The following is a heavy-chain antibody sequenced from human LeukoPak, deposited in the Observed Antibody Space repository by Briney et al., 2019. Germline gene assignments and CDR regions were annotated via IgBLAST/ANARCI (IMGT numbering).Heavy chain of an antibody. Sequence: GESLKISCKGSPYSFSGSWIGWVRQVPGKGLEWMGLIYPGDSDTRYSPSFQGQVTISADKSISTAYLQWSSLKASDTAMYYCARPYDFWSGRDYWGQGTLVTVSS. CDR3: ARPYDFWSGRDY. CDR1: PYSFSGSW. D-gene: IGHD3-3*01. V-gene: IGHV5-51*01. J-gene: IGHJ4*02. CDR2: IYPGDSDT.